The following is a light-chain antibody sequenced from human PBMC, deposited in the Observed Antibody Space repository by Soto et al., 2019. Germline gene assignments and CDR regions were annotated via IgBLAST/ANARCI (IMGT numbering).Light chain of an antibody. CDR3: QSYDTTVV. CDR2: EDD. CDR1: SGSIANNY. Sequence: NFMLTQPHSVSESTRQTVTISCTRSSGSIANNYVQWYQQRPGSAPTIAIYEDDQRPSGVPDRFSGSTDSSSNSASLTISGLKTEDEADYYCQSYDTTVVFGGGTKLTVL. V-gene: IGLV6-57*03. J-gene: IGLJ2*01.